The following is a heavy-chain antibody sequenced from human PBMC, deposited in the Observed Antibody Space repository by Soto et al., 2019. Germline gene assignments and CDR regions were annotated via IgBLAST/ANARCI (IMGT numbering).Heavy chain of an antibody. Sequence: EVQLVESGGGLVQPGRSLRLSCRDSGFNFEDYGMHWVRQAPGKGLEWVSSISWNSEDTGYADSVRGRFTTSRDNAKNPLYLEMNSLRPEDRALYFCGKGIPPEQWGQGTQVTVSS. V-gene: IGHV3-9*01. D-gene: IGHD2-21*01. CDR3: GKGIPPEQ. CDR2: ISWNSEDT. CDR1: GFNFEDYG. J-gene: IGHJ4*02.